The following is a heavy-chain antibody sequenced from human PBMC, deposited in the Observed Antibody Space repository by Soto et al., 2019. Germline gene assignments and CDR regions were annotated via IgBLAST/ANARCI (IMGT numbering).Heavy chain of an antibody. V-gene: IGHV1-8*01. CDR1: GYTFSDFD. J-gene: IGHJ6*02. D-gene: IGHD3-16*01. Sequence: DLEQSGAELKRPGPSVKVSCKASGYTFSDFDINWLRQASGQGPEWMGWMNAKSVDTFFPQRFQGKFNMTWDTSLSTASMEVGSLTSDDTAIYYCARGNPFNYAGFDVWGQGTTVAVSS. CDR2: MNAKSVDT. CDR3: ARGNPFNYAGFDV.